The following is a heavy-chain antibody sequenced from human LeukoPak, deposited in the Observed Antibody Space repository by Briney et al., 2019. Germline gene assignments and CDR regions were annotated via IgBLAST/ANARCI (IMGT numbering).Heavy chain of an antibody. CDR2: INPNSGGT. V-gene: IGHV1-2*02. CDR3: AVAPGDY. Sequence: ASVKVSCKASGYTFTSYYMHWVRQAPGQGLEWMGWINPNSGGTNYAQKFQGRVTLTRDTSITTVYMELSRLTSDDTAIFYCAVAPGDYWGQGTLVTVSS. J-gene: IGHJ4*02. D-gene: IGHD2-21*01. CDR1: GYTFTSYY.